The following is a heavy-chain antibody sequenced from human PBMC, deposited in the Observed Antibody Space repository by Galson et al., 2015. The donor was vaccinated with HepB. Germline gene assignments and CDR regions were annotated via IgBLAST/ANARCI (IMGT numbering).Heavy chain of an antibody. D-gene: IGHD3-9*01. CDR3: AMGALRYVDWLLSSEPYYFDY. J-gene: IGHJ4*02. CDR1: GFTFSSYA. Sequence: SLRLSCAASGFTFSSYAMHWVRQAPGKGLEWVAVISYDGSNKYYADSVKGRFTISRDNSKNTLYLQMNSLRAEDTAVYYCAMGALRYVDWLLSSEPYYFDYWGQGTLVTVSS. CDR2: ISYDGSNK. V-gene: IGHV3-30-3*01.